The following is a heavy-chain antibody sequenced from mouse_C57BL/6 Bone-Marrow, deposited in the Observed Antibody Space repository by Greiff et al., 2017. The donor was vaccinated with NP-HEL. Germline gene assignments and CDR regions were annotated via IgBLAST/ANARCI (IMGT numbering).Heavy chain of an antibody. CDR1: GYSFTGYY. CDR3: ARHYSSSY. Sequence: VQLQQSGPELVKPGASVKISCKASGYSFTGYYMNWVKQSPEKSLEWIGEINPSTGGTTYNQKFKAKATLTVDKSSSTAYMQLKSLTSEDSAVYFCARHYSSSYWGQGTTLTVSS. CDR2: INPSTGGT. D-gene: IGHD2-12*01. V-gene: IGHV1-42*01. J-gene: IGHJ2*01.